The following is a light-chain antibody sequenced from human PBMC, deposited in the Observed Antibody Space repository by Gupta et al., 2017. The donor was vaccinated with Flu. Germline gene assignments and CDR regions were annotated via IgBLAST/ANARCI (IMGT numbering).Light chain of an antibody. CDR1: SSSIGSNS. V-gene: IGLV1-47*02. J-gene: IGLJ3*02. CDR3: AAWDDSLSGWV. CDR2: SNN. Sequence: QSLFTLPPSPRVTPAHRVTISCSGSSSSIGSNSVYWYQQFPGTAPKLLIYSNNHRPSGVPDRFSGSKSGTSASLAISGLRSEDEADYYCAAWDDSLSGWVFGGGTRLTVL.